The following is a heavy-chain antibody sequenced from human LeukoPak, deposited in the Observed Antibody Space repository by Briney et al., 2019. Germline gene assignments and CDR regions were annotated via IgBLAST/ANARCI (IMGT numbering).Heavy chain of an antibody. Sequence: SETLSLTCTVYGGSLSSYYWSWIRQPAGKGLEWIGRIYTSGSTNYNPSLKSRVTMSVDTSKNQFSLKLSSVTAADTAVYYCARGMVRGVTHYYYYYMDVWGKGTTVTISS. D-gene: IGHD3-10*01. CDR3: ARGMVRGVTHYYYYYMDV. V-gene: IGHV4-4*07. CDR2: IYTSGST. J-gene: IGHJ6*03. CDR1: GGSLSSYY.